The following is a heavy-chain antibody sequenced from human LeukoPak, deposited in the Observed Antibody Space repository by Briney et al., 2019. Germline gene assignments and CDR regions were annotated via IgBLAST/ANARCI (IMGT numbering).Heavy chain of an antibody. CDR3: ARETPRRGETRDGYR. V-gene: IGHV3-7*01. CDR2: IKEYGSET. CDR1: GFIFKKYW. D-gene: IGHD5-24*01. J-gene: IGHJ4*02. Sequence: GESLRLSCAASGFIFKKYWMNWVRQVPGKGLECLANIKEYGSETYYADSVKGRFTISRDNPKNLLFLQINSLRVEDTAVYYCARETPRRGETRDGYRWGQGTVVTVSS.